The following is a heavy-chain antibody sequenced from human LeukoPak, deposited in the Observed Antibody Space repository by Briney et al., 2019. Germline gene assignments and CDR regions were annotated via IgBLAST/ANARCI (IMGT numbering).Heavy chain of an antibody. CDR1: GYSISSGYY. D-gene: IGHD2-2*01. J-gene: IGHJ4*02. CDR2: IYHSGST. CDR3: ARSLGYCSSTSCHRGVDY. V-gene: IGHV4-38-2*01. Sequence: SETLSLTCAVSGYSISSGYYWGWIRQPPGKGLEWIGSIYHSGSTYYNPSLKSRVTISVGTSKNQFSLKLSSVTAADTAVYYCARSLGYCSSTSCHRGVDYWGQGTLVTVSS.